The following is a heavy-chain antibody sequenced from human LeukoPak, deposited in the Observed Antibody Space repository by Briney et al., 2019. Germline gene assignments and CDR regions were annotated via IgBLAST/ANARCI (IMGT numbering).Heavy chain of an antibody. J-gene: IGHJ4*02. V-gene: IGHV3-23*01. CDR1: GFTFSSYA. CDR2: ISGSGGST. CDR3: AKIRRADDDY. Sequence: HPGGSLRLSCAASGFTFSSYAMSWVRQAPGEGLEWVSAISGSGGSTYYADSVKGRFTISRDNSKNTLYLQMNSLRADDTAVFYCAKIRRADDDYWGQGTLVTVSS. D-gene: IGHD3-10*01.